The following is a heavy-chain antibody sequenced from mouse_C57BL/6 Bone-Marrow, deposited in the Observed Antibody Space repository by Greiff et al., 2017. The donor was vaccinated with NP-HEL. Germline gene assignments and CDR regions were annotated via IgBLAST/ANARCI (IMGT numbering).Heavy chain of an antibody. J-gene: IGHJ2*01. CDR3: TPLRTTVVARDY. CDR1: GYTFTSYW. V-gene: IGHV1-5*01. D-gene: IGHD1-1*01. CDR2: IYPGNSDT. Sequence: VQLQQSGTVLARPGASVKMSCKTSGYTFTSYWMDWVKQRPGQGLEWIGAIYPGNSDTSYNQKFKGKAKLTAVTSASTAYMELSSLTNEDSAVYYCTPLRTTVVARDYWGQGTTLTVSS.